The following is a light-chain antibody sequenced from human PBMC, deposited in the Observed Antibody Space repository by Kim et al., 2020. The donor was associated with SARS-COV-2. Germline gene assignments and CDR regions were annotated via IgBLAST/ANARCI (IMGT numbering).Light chain of an antibody. CDR3: GAWDNSLSAGI. V-gene: IGLV1-51*01. CDR1: SSNIGKNY. CDR2: DND. J-gene: IGLJ2*01. Sequence: GQKDTIACSGSSSNIGKNYVFWYEQCPGTGPKLLIYDNDRRAAGIPDRFCGAQAGTAATLGITGLQTGDEADYYCGAWDNSLSAGIFGGGTQLTVL.